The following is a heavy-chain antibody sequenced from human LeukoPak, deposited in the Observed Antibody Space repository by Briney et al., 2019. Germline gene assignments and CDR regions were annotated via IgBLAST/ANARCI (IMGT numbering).Heavy chain of an antibody. J-gene: IGHJ6*04. CDR1: GLTFSSYE. CDR2: ISSSGSTI. CDR3: AELGITMIGGV. D-gene: IGHD3-10*02. V-gene: IGHV3-48*03. Sequence: GGSLRLSCAASGLTFSSYEMNWVRQAPGKGLEWVSYISSSGSTIYYAGSVKGRFTISRDNAKNSLYLQMNSLRAEDTAVYYCAELGITMIGGVWGKGTTVTISS.